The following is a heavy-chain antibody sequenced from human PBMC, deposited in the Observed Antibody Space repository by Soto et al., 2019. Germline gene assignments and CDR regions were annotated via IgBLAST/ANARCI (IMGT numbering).Heavy chain of an antibody. Sequence: QVQLVQSGAEVKKPGASVKVSCKASGYSFTRYYINWVRQAPGQGLEWMGWISAYNGNTHYEEKPQGRVTLTTDTSTSTAYMELRSLRSDDTAVYFCARGGQWDLLSDYWGQGTLVTVSS. CDR2: ISAYNGNT. D-gene: IGHD1-26*01. J-gene: IGHJ4*02. CDR1: GYSFTRYY. CDR3: ARGGQWDLLSDY. V-gene: IGHV1-18*01.